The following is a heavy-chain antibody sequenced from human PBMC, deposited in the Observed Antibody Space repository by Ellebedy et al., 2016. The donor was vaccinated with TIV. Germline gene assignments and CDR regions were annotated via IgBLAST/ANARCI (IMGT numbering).Heavy chain of an antibody. V-gene: IGHV3-7*03. CDR3: AKARGLLYEKWGGAGYGMDV. J-gene: IGHJ6*02. Sequence: GESLKISCVDSGFSFSIYSMSWVRQAPGKGLEWVANIKQDGSEKYYVDSVKGRFNISRDNAKNSLYLKMNSLRAEDTAVYYCAKARGLLYEKWGGAGYGMDVWGQGTTVSVSS. CDR1: GFSFSIYS. D-gene: IGHD1-26*01. CDR2: IKQDGSEK.